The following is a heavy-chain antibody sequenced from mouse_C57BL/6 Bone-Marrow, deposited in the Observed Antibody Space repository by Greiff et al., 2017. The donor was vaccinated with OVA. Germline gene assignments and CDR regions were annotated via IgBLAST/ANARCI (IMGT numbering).Heavy chain of an antibody. V-gene: IGHV1-15*01. CDR1: GYTFTDYE. Sequence: QVQLRQSGAELVRPGASVTLSCKASGYTFTDYEMHWVQQTPVHGLELIGAIDPETGGTAYNQKFKGKAILTSDKSTSTAYMELRMLTSDDSAVYYCTRGYSNYYAMDYWGQGTSVTVSA. J-gene: IGHJ4*01. CDR2: IDPETGGT. D-gene: IGHD2-5*01. CDR3: TRGYSNYYAMDY.